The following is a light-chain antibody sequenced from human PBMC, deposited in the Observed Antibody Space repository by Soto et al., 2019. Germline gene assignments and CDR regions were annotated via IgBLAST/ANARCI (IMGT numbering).Light chain of an antibody. J-gene: IGLJ3*02. V-gene: IGLV2-23*01. CDR3: CSYAGSSNWV. Sequence: QSALTQPASVSGSLGQSITISCTGTSNDVGSYNIVSWYQQHPGKVPKLIIYEGSSRPSGVSNRFSGSKSGNTAALTISGLQAEDEADYYCCSYAGSSNWVYGGGTKLTVL. CDR2: EGS. CDR1: SNDVGSYNI.